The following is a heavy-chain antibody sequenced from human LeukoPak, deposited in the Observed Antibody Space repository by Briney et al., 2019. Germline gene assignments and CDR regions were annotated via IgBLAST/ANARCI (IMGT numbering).Heavy chain of an antibody. CDR2: INPNSGGT. CDR3: ARGDSSYSSLGY. Sequence: GASVKVSCKASGYTFTGYYMHWVRQAPRQGLEWMGWINPNSGGTNYAQKFQGRVTITRDTSISTAYMELSRLRSDDTAVYYCARGDSSYSSLGYWGQGTLVTVSS. J-gene: IGHJ4*02. V-gene: IGHV1-2*02. D-gene: IGHD6-19*01. CDR1: GYTFTGYY.